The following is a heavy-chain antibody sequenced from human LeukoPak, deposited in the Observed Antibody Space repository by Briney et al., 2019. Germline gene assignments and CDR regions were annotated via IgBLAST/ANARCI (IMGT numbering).Heavy chain of an antibody. V-gene: IGHV3-9*01. J-gene: IGHJ5*02. CDR2: ISWNSGSI. D-gene: IGHD6-13*01. Sequence: LPGGSLRLSCAASGFTFDDYAMHWVRHAPGKGLEWVSGISWNSGSIGYADSVKGRFTISGDNAKNSLYLQMNSLRAEDTALYYCAKDMASSSWYSSWFDPWGQGTLVTVSS. CDR3: AKDMASSSWYSSWFDP. CDR1: GFTFDDYA.